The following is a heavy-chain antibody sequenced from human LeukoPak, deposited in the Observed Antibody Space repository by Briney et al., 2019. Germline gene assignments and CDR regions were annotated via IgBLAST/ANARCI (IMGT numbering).Heavy chain of an antibody. CDR1: GGSFSGYY. D-gene: IGHD3-10*01. Sequence: PSETLSLTCAVYGGSFSGYYWSWIRQPPGKGLEWIGEINHSGSTNYNPSLKSRATISVDTSKNQFSLKLSSVTAADTAVYYCARVLTMVRGVMAWFDPWGQGTLVTVSS. CDR2: INHSGST. J-gene: IGHJ5*02. CDR3: ARVLTMVRGVMAWFDP. V-gene: IGHV4-34*01.